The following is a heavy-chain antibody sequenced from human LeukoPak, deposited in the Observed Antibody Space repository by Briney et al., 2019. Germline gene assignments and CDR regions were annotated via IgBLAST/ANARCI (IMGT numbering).Heavy chain of an antibody. CDR2: ISAYNGNT. Sequence: ASVKVSCKASGYTFTSYGISWVRQAPGQGLEWMGWISAYNGNTNYAQKLQGRVTMTTDTSTSTAHMELRSLRSDDTAVYYCAREAREYQLLGQYYYYGMDVWGQGTTVTVSS. CDR3: AREAREYQLLGQYYYYGMDV. V-gene: IGHV1-18*01. J-gene: IGHJ6*02. CDR1: GYTFTSYG. D-gene: IGHD2-2*01.